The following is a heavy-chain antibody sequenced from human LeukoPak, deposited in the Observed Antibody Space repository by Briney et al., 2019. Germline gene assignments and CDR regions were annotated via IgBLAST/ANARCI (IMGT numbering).Heavy chain of an antibody. CDR2: IYYSGST. CDR1: GGSISSYY. D-gene: IGHD6-13*01. V-gene: IGHV4-59*08. CDR3: ARGGSTWFDY. Sequence: SETLSLTCIVSGGSISSYYWSWIRQPPGKGLEWIGYIYYSGSTNPSLKSRVTISVDTSKNHFSLKLSSVTAADTAVYYCARGGSTWFDYWGQGTLVTVSS. J-gene: IGHJ4*02.